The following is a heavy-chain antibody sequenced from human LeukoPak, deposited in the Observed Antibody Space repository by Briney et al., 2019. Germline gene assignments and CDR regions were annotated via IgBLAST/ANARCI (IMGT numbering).Heavy chain of an antibody. V-gene: IGHV4-34*01. CDR1: GGSFSGYY. J-gene: IGHJ4*02. CDR2: INHSGST. CDR3: ARLSYDSSGQDNLIDY. D-gene: IGHD3-22*01. Sequence: PSETLSLTCAVYGGSFSGYYWSWIRQPPGKGLEWIGEINHSGSTNYNPSLKSRVTISVDTSKNQFSLKLSSVTAADTAVYYCARLSYDSSGQDNLIDYWGQGTLVTVSS.